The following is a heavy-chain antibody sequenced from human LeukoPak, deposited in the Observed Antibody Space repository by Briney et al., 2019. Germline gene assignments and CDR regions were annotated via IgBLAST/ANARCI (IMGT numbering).Heavy chain of an antibody. V-gene: IGHV1-69*05. D-gene: IGHD6-19*01. J-gene: IGHJ3*02. Sequence: SVKVSCKASGGTSSSYAISWVRQAPGQGLEWMGGVIPIFGTANYAQKFQGGVTITTDESTSTAYMELSSLRSEDTAVYYCAREGSSGWGAYRAFDIWGQGTMVTVSS. CDR3: AREGSSGWGAYRAFDI. CDR1: GGTSSSYA. CDR2: VIPIFGTA.